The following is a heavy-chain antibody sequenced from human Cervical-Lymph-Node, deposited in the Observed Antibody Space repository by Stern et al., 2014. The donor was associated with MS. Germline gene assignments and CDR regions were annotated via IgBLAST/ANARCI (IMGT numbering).Heavy chain of an antibody. J-gene: IGHJ4*02. D-gene: IGHD2-15*01. V-gene: IGHV4-59*01. Sequence: QLQLQESGPGLVQPSETLSLTCTVSGGSLSGDYWNWIRQPPGKGLEWIGDIYYSGSSNYSPYLKSRGTISVGTDKNQLPLNLYSVTAADTAVYFRARASRGYMYGPLDHWGQGTLVTVSS. CDR2: IYYSGSS. CDR1: GGSLSGDY. CDR3: ARASRGYMYGPLDH.